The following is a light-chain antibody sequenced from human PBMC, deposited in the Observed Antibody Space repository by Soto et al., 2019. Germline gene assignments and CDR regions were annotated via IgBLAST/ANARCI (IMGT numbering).Light chain of an antibody. CDR3: QQYNSYSPLT. CDR2: KAS. Sequence: VQMTQAPSTLPASVVDRVTITCLASQSISRWLAWYQQKPERAPKPLIYKASSLQSGVPSRFSGSGSGTDFTLTISSLQPDDFATYYCQQYNSYSPLTFGGGTKVDIK. J-gene: IGKJ4*01. CDR1: QSISRW. V-gene: IGKV1-5*03.